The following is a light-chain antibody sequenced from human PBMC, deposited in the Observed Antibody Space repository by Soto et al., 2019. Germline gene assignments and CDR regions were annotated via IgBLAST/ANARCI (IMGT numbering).Light chain of an antibody. V-gene: IGKV1-5*03. CDR1: QSISSW. CDR2: KAS. Sequence: DIQMTQSPSTLSASVGDRVTITCRASQSISSWLAWYQQKPGKAPKLLIYKASSLESGLPSRFSGSVSGTEFTLTSSSLQPDDFANYYCQQYNSYPWTFGQGTKVEIK. J-gene: IGKJ1*01. CDR3: QQYNSYPWT.